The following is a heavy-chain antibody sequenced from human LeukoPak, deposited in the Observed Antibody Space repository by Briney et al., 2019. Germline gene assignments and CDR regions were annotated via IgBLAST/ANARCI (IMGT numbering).Heavy chain of an antibody. CDR2: IYYSGST. V-gene: IGHV4-59*01. D-gene: IGHD5-12*01. J-gene: IGHJ6*02. Sequence: PSETLSLTCTVSGVSISSYYWSWIRQPPGKGLEWIGYIYYSGSTNYNPSLKSRVTISVDTSKNQFSLKLSSVTAADTAVYYCARLPLDIVATTPQYYYYGMDVWGQGTTVTVSS. CDR1: GVSISSYY. CDR3: ARLPLDIVATTPQYYYYGMDV.